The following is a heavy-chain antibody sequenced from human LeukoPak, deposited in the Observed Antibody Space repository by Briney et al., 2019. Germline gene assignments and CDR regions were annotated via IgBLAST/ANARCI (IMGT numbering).Heavy chain of an antibody. V-gene: IGHV3-23*01. CDR2: MSGSGGST. J-gene: IGHJ3*02. CDR1: GFTFSSYA. CDR3: AVTGGIQLWPPPSSAFDI. D-gene: IGHD5-18*01. Sequence: GGSLRLSCAVSGFTFSSYAMSWVRQAPGKGLEWVSAMSGSGGSTYYADSVKGRFTISRDNSKNTLYLQMNSLRAEDTAVYYCAVTGGIQLWPPPSSAFDIWGQGTMVTVSS.